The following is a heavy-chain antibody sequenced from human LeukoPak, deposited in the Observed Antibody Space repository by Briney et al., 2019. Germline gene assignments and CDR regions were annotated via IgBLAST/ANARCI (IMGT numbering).Heavy chain of an antibody. Sequence: GGSLRLSCAASGFTFSDYYMSWIRQAPGKGLEWVSYISSSGSTIYYADSVKGRFTISRDNAKNSLFLQMNSLRAEDTGVYYCARVLRYCSGGNCYSGGLGYMDVWGKGTTVTISS. CDR3: ARVLRYCSGGNCYSGGLGYMDV. V-gene: IGHV3-11*01. J-gene: IGHJ6*03. D-gene: IGHD2-15*01. CDR2: ISSSGSTI. CDR1: GFTFSDYY.